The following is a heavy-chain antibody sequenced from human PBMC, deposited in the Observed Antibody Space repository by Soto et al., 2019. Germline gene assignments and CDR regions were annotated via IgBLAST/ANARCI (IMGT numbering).Heavy chain of an antibody. CDR2: IYSSGST. D-gene: IGHD5-18*01. Sequence: SETLSLTCTVSGDSISSYYWSWIRQPPGKGLEWIGYIYSSGSTNYNPSLKSRVTISVDTSKSQFSLNLSSVSTADTAVYYCARVRENNGYHSYMHTRGQGTLVTVSS. CDR1: GDSISSYY. V-gene: IGHV4-59*01. CDR3: ARVRENNGYHSYMHT. J-gene: IGHJ4*02.